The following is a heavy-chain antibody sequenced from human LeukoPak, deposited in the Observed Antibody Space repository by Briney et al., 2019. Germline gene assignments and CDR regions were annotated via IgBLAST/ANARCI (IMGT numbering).Heavy chain of an antibody. Sequence: GGSLRLSCAASGFTVNFNYMSWVRQAPGKGLEWVSVIYSGGTTHYADSVQGRFTISRDNLKNTLYLEMSSLRAEDTAVYYCARHRGGPVSAFDYWGQGTLVTVSS. CDR2: IYSGGTT. CDR1: GFTVNFNY. D-gene: IGHD3-16*01. V-gene: IGHV3-53*01. J-gene: IGHJ4*02. CDR3: ARHRGGPVSAFDY.